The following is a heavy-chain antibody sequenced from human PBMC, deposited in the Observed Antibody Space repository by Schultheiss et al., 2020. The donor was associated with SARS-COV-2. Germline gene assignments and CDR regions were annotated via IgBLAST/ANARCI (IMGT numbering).Heavy chain of an antibody. V-gene: IGHV3-23*01. CDR2: ISGSGGST. J-gene: IGHJ4*02. D-gene: IGHD3-22*01. Sequence: GGSLRLSCAASGFTFSSYAMSWVRQAPGKGLEWVSAISGSGGSTYYADSVKGRFTISRDNSKNTLYLQMNSLRAEDTAVYYCAKEGILDLTYYYDSSGYSDYWGQGTLVTVSS. CDR3: AKEGILDLTYYYDSSGYSDY. CDR1: GFTFSSYA.